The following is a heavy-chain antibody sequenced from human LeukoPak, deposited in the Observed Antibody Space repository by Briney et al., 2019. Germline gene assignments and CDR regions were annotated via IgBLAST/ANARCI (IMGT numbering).Heavy chain of an antibody. Sequence: TLSLTWTVSGGCISSGDYYWSWIRQPPGKGLEWIGYIYYSGSTNYNPSLKSRVTISVDTSKNQFSLKLSSVTAADTAVYYCAREDGDYFDYWGQGTLVTVSS. CDR3: AREDGDYFDY. D-gene: IGHD4-17*01. CDR2: IYYSGST. J-gene: IGHJ4*02. CDR1: GGCISSGDYY. V-gene: IGHV4-61*08.